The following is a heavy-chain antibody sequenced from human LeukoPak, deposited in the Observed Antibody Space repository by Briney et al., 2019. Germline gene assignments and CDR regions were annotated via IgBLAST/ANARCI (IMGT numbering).Heavy chain of an antibody. J-gene: IGHJ4*02. CDR1: GDSVSRNSAA. D-gene: IGHD3-10*01. CDR2: TYYRSKWYN. Sequence: SQTLSLTCAISGDSVSRNSAAWYWIRQSPSRGLEWLGGTYYRSKWYNEFAESVKSRISVSADTTKNQFSLQLNSVTPEDTAVYYCARGENYSFDYWGQGTLVTVSS. CDR3: ARGENYSFDY. V-gene: IGHV6-1*01.